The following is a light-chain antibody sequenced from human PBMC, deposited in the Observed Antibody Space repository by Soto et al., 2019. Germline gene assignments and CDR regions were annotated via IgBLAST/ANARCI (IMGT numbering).Light chain of an antibody. CDR3: QEFSYLPVS. CDR1: QGIGSN. V-gene: IGKV1D-13*01. Sequence: AIQLTQSPSSLSASVGDRVTITCRASQGIGSNLAWYHQKPGKPPKLLIYDASSLESGVPSRFSGSGFGTDFTITISSLQAEDFATYYCQEFSYLPVSFGGGTRVEI. J-gene: IGKJ4*01. CDR2: DAS.